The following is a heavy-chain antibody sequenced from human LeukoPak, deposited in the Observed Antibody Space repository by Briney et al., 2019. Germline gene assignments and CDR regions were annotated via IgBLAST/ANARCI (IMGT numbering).Heavy chain of an antibody. Sequence: GSLRLSCAASGFPFSDHYMSWIRQAPGKGLEWVSYISSSGSTIYYADSVKGRFTISRDNAKNSLYVQMNSLRAEDTAVYYCARVTDFDAFDIWGQGTMVTVSS. CDR1: GFPFSDHY. D-gene: IGHD3-16*01. CDR2: ISSSGSTI. CDR3: ARVTDFDAFDI. J-gene: IGHJ3*02. V-gene: IGHV3-11*04.